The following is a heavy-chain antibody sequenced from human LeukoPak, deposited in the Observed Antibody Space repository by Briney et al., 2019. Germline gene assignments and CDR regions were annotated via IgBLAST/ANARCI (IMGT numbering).Heavy chain of an antibody. V-gene: IGHV4-34*01. CDR2: INHSGST. CDR1: GGSFSGYY. J-gene: IGHJ4*02. Sequence: SSETLSLTCAVYGGSFSGYYWSWIRQPPGKGLEWIGEINHSGSTNYNPSHKSLVTISVDTSKNQFSLKVSSVTAADTAVYYCASLIRDYWGQGTLVTVSS. CDR3: ASLIRDY. D-gene: IGHD2/OR15-2a*01.